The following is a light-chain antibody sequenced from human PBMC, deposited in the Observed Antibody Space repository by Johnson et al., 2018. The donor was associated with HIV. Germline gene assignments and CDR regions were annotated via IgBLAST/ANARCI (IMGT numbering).Light chain of an antibody. J-gene: IGLJ1*01. Sequence: QSVLTQPPSVSAAPGQKVTISCSGSNSNIGNNYISWYQQLPRTAPKLLIYDTYTRPSGIPDRFSASKSGTSATLGITGLQPGDEADYYCGTWDSSLNAYVFGTGTKVTVL. CDR3: GTWDSSLNAYV. CDR2: DTY. CDR1: NSNIGNNY. V-gene: IGLV1-51*01.